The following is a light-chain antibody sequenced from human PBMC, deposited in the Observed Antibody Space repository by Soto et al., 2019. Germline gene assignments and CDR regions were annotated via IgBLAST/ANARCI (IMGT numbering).Light chain of an antibody. V-gene: IGLV2-23*01. J-gene: IGLJ2*01. CDR2: EGS. CDR1: SSDIGSYNL. CDR3: SSYAGSDILVV. Sequence: QSALTQPGSVSGSPGQSITISCSGTSSDIGSYNLVSWYQQHPGKAPKLIIFEGSRLPSGVSSRFSGSKSGNTASLTISGLRAEDEADYFCSSYAGSDILVVFGGGTNVTVL.